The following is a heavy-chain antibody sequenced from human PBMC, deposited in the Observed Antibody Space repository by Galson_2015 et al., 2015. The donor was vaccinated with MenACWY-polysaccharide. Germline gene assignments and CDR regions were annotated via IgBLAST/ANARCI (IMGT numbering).Heavy chain of an antibody. Sequence: SLRLSCAASGFTFSSYGMHWVRQAPGRGLEWVAFIRYDGSNKYYADSVKGRFTISRDNSKNTLYLQMNSLRAEDTAVYYCAKEKSVGTNAFDIWGQGTMVTVSS. V-gene: IGHV3-30*02. D-gene: IGHD2-8*01. CDR3: AKEKSVGTNAFDI. CDR2: IRYDGSNK. CDR1: GFTFSSYG. J-gene: IGHJ3*02.